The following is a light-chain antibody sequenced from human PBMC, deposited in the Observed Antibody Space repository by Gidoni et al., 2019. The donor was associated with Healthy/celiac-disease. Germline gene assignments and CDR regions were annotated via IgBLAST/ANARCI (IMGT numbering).Light chain of an antibody. V-gene: IGKV3-20*01. CDR1: QRVSSIY. CDR3: QQYGSSRWT. CDR2: CAS. J-gene: IGKJ1*01. Sequence: EIVLPQSPGTLSLSPGERATLSCRASQRVSSIYLALYQQKPGQAPRLLIYCASSRATGIPDRFSGSGSGTDFTITISRLEPEDFAVYYCQQYGSSRWTCGQGTKVEIK.